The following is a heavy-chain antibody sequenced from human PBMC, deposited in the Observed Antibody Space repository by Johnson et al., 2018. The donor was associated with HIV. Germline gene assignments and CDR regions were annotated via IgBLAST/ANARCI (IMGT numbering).Heavy chain of an antibody. CDR1: GFTFSSYA. Sequence: VQLVESGGGLVQPGGSLRLSCAASGFTFSSYAMHWVRQAPGKGLAWVGRIRSKGYNYATASAASVKGRFTISRDDSKNTAYLQMNSLSAEDTAVYYCAKNKYSSGWYDAFDIWGQGAVVTVSS. CDR3: AKNKYSSGWYDAFDI. V-gene: IGHV3-73*01. D-gene: IGHD6-19*01. J-gene: IGHJ3*02. CDR2: IRSKGYNYAT.